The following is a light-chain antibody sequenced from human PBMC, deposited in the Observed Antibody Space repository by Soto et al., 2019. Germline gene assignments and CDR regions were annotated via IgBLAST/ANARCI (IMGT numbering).Light chain of an antibody. CDR3: QQYNNSPPLT. J-gene: IGKJ4*01. V-gene: IGKV3-20*01. CDR1: QSLSSDF. Sequence: EIVLTQSPGTLSLSPGERATLSCRASQSLSSDFLAWYQQKPGQAPRLLIYGASSRATGIPDRFSASGSGTDFTLTISRLEPEDFAVYYCQQYNNSPPLTFGGGTRVEI. CDR2: GAS.